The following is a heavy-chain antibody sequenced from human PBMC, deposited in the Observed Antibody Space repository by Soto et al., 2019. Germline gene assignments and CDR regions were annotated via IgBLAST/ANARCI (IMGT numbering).Heavy chain of an antibody. CDR1: GASLTSGSYY. D-gene: IGHD3-16*01. CDR2: IYRSGST. CDR3: ARWKYSYADLPGDWFDS. Sequence: QVQLQESGPGLVRPSETLSLTCTVSGASLTSGSYYWSWVRQPPGKGLEWIAYIYRSGSTNYNPSLKSRATISVYTSKNQFSLRLTSVTPADTAMYYCARWKYSYADLPGDWFDSWGQGTLVTVSS. J-gene: IGHJ5*01. V-gene: IGHV4-61*01.